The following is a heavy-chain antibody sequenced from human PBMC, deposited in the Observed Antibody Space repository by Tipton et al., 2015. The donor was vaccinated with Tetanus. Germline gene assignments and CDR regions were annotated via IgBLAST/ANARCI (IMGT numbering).Heavy chain of an antibody. D-gene: IGHD3-10*01. CDR3: ARDRGRECYGFGRYFDY. V-gene: IGHV4-31*03. CDR1: GASISSGGYY. Sequence: TLSLTCSVSGASISSGGYYWSWVRQHPEKGLEWIGYVYYSGSNSYYNPSLKSRVTVSLDTSKNQFFLKLRSVTAADTAVYFCARDRGRECYGFGRYFDYWGHARLVTVSS. J-gene: IGHJ4*01. CDR2: VYYSGSNS.